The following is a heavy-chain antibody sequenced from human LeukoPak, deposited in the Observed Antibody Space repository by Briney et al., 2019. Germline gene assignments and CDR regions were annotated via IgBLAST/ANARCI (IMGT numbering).Heavy chain of an antibody. CDR2: ISGSGCSK. V-gene: IGHV3-64D*09. CDR3: VRGYAFGPYGMDV. Sequence: GRSLRLSYSASGFPFSSYAMHCVRQAPGKGLEYVSAISGSGCSKYYADSVKGRFTISRDNSKRTQYLQMSSLRAEDTAVYFCVRGYAFGPYGMDVWGQGTTVTVSS. CDR1: GFPFSSYA. J-gene: IGHJ6*02. D-gene: IGHD5-18*01.